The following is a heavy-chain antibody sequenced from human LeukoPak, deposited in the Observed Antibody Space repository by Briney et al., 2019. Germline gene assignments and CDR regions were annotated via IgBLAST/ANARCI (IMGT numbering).Heavy chain of an antibody. D-gene: IGHD2-2*01. Sequence: GASVKVSCKASGYTFTSYGISWVRQAPGQGLEWMGIINPSGGSTSYAQKFQGRVTMTRDTSTSTVYMELSSLRSEDTAVYYCARDHLIVVVPAAIGYYYYGMDVWGQGTTVTVSS. V-gene: IGHV1-46*01. CDR2: INPSGGST. CDR3: ARDHLIVVVPAAIGYYYYGMDV. CDR1: GYTFTSYG. J-gene: IGHJ6*02.